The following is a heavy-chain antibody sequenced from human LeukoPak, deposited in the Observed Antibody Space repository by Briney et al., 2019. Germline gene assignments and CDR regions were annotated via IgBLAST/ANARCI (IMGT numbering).Heavy chain of an antibody. CDR2: ISNDGRTT. V-gene: IGHV3-11*04. CDR3: SRVYGNYAIDY. Sequence: GGSLRLSCAASGFTFSDYYMSWMRQAPGKGLEWVSYISNDGRTTYYADSVKGRFTISRGNAKNSLYLEMNSLRAEDTALYYCSRVYGNYAIDYWGQGILVTVSS. D-gene: IGHD4-11*01. CDR1: GFTFSDYY. J-gene: IGHJ4*02.